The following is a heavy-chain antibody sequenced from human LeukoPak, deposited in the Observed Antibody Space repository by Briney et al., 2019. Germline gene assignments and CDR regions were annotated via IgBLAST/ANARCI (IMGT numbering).Heavy chain of an antibody. CDR1: GFTFSSYA. CDR2: ISGSGGST. Sequence: DPGGSLRLSCAASGFTFSSYAMSWVRQAPGKRLEWVSAISGSGGSTYYADSVKGRFTISRDNSKNTLYLQMNSLRAEDTAVYYCAKGGSEGSGSYFVFDYWGQGTLVTVSS. D-gene: IGHD3-10*01. CDR3: AKGGSEGSGSYFVFDY. V-gene: IGHV3-23*01. J-gene: IGHJ4*02.